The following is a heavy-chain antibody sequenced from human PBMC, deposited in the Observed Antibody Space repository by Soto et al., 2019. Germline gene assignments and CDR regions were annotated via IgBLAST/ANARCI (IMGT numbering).Heavy chain of an antibody. CDR1: GFTFTSSA. V-gene: IGHV1-58*01. D-gene: IGHD3-22*01. J-gene: IGHJ4*02. CDR3: AASYRNYYDSSGYLFDY. CDR2: IVVGSGNT. Sequence: SVKVSCKASGFTFTSSAVRWVRQARGQRLEWIGWIVVGSGNTNYAQKFQERVTITRDMSTSTAYMELSSLRSEDTAVYYCAASYRNYYDSSGYLFDYWGQGTLVTVSS.